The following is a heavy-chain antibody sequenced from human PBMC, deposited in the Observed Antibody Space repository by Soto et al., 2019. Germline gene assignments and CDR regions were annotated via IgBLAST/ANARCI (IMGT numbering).Heavy chain of an antibody. CDR1: GYTFTSYA. Sequence: QVQLVQSGAEVKKPGASVKVSCKASGYTFTSYAMHWVRQAPGQRLEWMGWINAGNGNTKYSQKFQGRVTITRDTASSTAYMELSSLRSPDTAVDYCARGGSLYWYFDLWGRGPLVTVSS. V-gene: IGHV1-3*01. J-gene: IGHJ2*01. D-gene: IGHD1-26*01. CDR3: ARGGSLYWYFDL. CDR2: INAGNGNT.